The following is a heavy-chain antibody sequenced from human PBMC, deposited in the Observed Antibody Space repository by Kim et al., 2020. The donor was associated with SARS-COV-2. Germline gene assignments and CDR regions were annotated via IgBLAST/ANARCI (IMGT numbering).Heavy chain of an antibody. D-gene: IGHD3-22*01. J-gene: IGHJ4*02. V-gene: IGHV5-51*01. CDR3: ARLRDRGYHFDY. Sequence: RYSPSFQGQVTISADKSISTAYLQWSSLKASDTAMYYCARLRDRGYHFDYWGQGTLVTVSS.